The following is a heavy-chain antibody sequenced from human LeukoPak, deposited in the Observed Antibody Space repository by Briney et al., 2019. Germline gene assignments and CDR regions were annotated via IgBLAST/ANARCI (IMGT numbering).Heavy chain of an antibody. D-gene: IGHD4-17*01. J-gene: IGHJ4*02. Sequence: PSETLSLTCAVSGYSISSGYYWGWIRQPPRKGLEWIGSIYHSGSTYYNPSLKSRVTISVDTSKNQFSLKPSSVTAADTAVYYCARGLNAYGEYYFDYWGQGTLVTVSS. V-gene: IGHV4-38-2*01. CDR3: ARGLNAYGEYYFDY. CDR2: IYHSGST. CDR1: GYSISSGYY.